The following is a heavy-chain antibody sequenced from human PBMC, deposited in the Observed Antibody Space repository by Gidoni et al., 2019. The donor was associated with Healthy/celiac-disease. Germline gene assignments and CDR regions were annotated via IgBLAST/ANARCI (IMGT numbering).Heavy chain of an antibody. CDR1: GGTFSSYA. CDR2: IIPIFGTA. J-gene: IGHJ4*02. D-gene: IGHD3-10*01. Sequence: QVQLVQSGAEVKKPGSSVKVSCKGSGGTFSSYAISWVRQAPGQGLEWMGGIIPIFGTANYAQKFQGRVTITADESTSTAYVELSSLRSEDTAVYYCARLGGYGGFREEDYWGQGTLVTVSS. CDR3: ARLGGYGGFREEDY. V-gene: IGHV1-69*01.